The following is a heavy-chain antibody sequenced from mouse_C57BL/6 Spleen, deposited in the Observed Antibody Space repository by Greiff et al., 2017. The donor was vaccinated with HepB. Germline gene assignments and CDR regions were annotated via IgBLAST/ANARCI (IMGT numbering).Heavy chain of an antibody. D-gene: IGHD4-1*02. Sequence: EVQLVESGGGLVQPGGSMKLSCAASGFTFSDAWMDWVRQSPEKGLEWVAEIRNKANNHATYYAESVKGRFTISRDDSKSSVYLQMNSLRAEDTGIYYCTRDPPTGSWFAYWGQGTLVTVSA. V-gene: IGHV6-6*01. CDR1: GFTFSDAW. CDR2: IRNKANNHAT. J-gene: IGHJ3*01. CDR3: TRDPPTGSWFAY.